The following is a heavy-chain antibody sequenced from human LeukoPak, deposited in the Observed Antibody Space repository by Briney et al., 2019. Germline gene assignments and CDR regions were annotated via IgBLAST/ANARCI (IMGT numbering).Heavy chain of an antibody. CDR3: ARSHYDSSGCYVSY. D-gene: IGHD3-22*01. Sequence: SETLSLTCTVSGGSISSYYWSRIRQPPGKGLEWIGYIYYSGSTNYNPSLKSRVTISVDTSKNQFSLKLSSVTAADTAVYYCARSHYDSSGCYVSYWGQGTLVTVSS. CDR2: IYYSGST. CDR1: GGSISSYY. J-gene: IGHJ4*02. V-gene: IGHV4-59*01.